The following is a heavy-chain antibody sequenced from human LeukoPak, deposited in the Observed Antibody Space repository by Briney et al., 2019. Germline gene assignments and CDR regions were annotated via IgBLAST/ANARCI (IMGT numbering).Heavy chain of an antibody. CDR3: ARGRGDGAAGDY. D-gene: IGHD3-16*01. Sequence: SETLSLTCTVSGGSISSYYWSWIRQPPGKGLEWIGYIYYSGSTNYNPSLKSRVTISVDTSKNQFSLKLSSVTAADTAVYYCARGRGDGAAGDYWGQGTLVTVSS. CDR1: GGSISSYY. V-gene: IGHV4-59*01. J-gene: IGHJ4*02. CDR2: IYYSGST.